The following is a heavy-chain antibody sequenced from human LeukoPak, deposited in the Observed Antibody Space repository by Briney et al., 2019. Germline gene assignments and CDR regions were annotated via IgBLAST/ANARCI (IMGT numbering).Heavy chain of an antibody. CDR1: GFTFSTYS. Sequence: PGGSLRLSCAASGFTFSTYSINWVRQAPGKGLEWVSNISGSGSGGSTYYADSVKGRFTISRDNSKNTLYLQMNSLRAEVTAVYYCAKSGYNRFDFWGQGTLVTVSS. CDR3: AKSGYNRFDF. CDR2: ISGSGSGGST. V-gene: IGHV3-23*01. J-gene: IGHJ4*02. D-gene: IGHD5-24*01.